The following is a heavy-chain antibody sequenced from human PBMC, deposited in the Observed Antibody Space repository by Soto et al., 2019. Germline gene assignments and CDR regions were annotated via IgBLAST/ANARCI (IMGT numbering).Heavy chain of an antibody. J-gene: IGHJ3*02. CDR3: ASVLIVYGEVPDAFDI. Sequence: GRSLRLSCAASGFTVSSNYMSWVRQAPGKGLEWGSFIYSGGSTYYAGSGKGRFTISRENSKNTLYLQMNSQRAEDTAEYYCASVLIVYGEVPDAFDIWGQGTMVTVS. D-gene: IGHD2-8*01. CDR1: GFTVSSNY. V-gene: IGHV3-66*01. CDR2: IYSGGST.